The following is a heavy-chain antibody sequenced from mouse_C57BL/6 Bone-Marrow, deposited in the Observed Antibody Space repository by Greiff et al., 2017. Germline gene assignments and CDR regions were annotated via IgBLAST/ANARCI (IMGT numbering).Heavy chain of an antibody. D-gene: IGHD3-1*01. J-gene: IGHJ3*01. Sequence: VQLKESGTVLARPGASVKMSCKTSGYTFTSYWMHWVKQRPGQGLEWIGAIYPGNSDTSYNQKFKGKDKLTAVTSASTAYMELSSLTNEDSAVYYCTRGAWVAYWGQGTLVTVSA. CDR2: IYPGNSDT. CDR1: GYTFTSYW. CDR3: TRGAWVAY. V-gene: IGHV1-5*01.